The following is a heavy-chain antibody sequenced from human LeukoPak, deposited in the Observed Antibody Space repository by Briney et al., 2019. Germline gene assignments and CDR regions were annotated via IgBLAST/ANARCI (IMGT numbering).Heavy chain of an antibody. J-gene: IGHJ4*02. D-gene: IGHD3-10*01. CDR1: GFTFSSYA. CDR2: ISGSGGST. CDR3: AKVRSEVRGVIPYYFDY. V-gene: IGHV3-23*01. Sequence: GGSLRLSCAASGFTFSSYAMSCVRQAPGKGLEWVSAISGSGGSTYYADSVKGRFTISRDNSKNTLYLQMNSLRAEDTAVYYCAKVRSEVRGVIPYYFDYWGQGTLVTVSS.